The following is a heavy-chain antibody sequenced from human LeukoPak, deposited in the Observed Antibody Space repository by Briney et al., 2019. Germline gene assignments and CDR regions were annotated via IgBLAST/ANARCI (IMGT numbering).Heavy chain of an antibody. J-gene: IGHJ6*03. Sequence: ASVKVSCKASGYTFTSYGMSWVRQAPGQGLEWMGWISAYNGNTNYAEKLKGRVTITTDTSTSTPYMEMKSLRSDDTAVYYCARNTTGTPSSGGYYYYMGVWGKETTVTASS. D-gene: IGHD1-1*01. CDR2: ISAYNGNT. V-gene: IGHV1-18*01. CDR3: ARNTTGTPSSGGYYYYMGV. CDR1: GYTFTSYG.